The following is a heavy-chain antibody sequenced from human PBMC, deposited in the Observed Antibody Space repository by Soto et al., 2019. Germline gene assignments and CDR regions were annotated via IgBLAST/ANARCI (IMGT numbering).Heavy chain of an antibody. CDR3: ARRQGLRFLEWFDLDAFDI. Sequence: QLQLQESGPGLVKPSETLSLTCTVSGGSISSSSYYWGWIRQPPGKGLEWIGSIYYSGSTYYNPSLKSRVTISVDRSKNQCSLKLSSVTAADTAVYYCARRQGLRFLEWFDLDAFDIWGQGTMVTVSS. CDR1: GGSISSSSYY. CDR2: IYYSGST. D-gene: IGHD3-3*01. J-gene: IGHJ3*02. V-gene: IGHV4-39*01.